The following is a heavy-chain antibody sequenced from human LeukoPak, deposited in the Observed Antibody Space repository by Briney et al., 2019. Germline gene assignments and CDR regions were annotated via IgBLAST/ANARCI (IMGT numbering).Heavy chain of an antibody. D-gene: IGHD3-3*01. V-gene: IGHV4-59*01. CDR3: ARGYITIFGVVPDWFDP. CDR2: IYYSGST. J-gene: IGHJ5*02. CDR1: GGSTSSYY. Sequence: SETLSLTCTVSGGSTSSYYWSWIRQPPGKGLEWIGYIYYSGSTNYNPYLKSRVTISVDTSKNQFSLKLSSVTAADTAVYYCARGYITIFGVVPDWFDPWGQGTLVTVSS.